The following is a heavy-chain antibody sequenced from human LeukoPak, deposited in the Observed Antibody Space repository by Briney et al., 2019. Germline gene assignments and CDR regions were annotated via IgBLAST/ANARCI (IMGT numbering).Heavy chain of an antibody. D-gene: IGHD3-22*01. CDR1: GFTVSSNY. V-gene: IGHV3-66*01. CDR3: AGASGQYYYDSSGYLDY. J-gene: IGHJ4*02. CDR2: IYSGGST. Sequence: GGSLRLSCAASGFTVSSNYMSWVRQAPGKGLEWVSVIYSGGSTYYANSVKGRFTISRDNSKNTLYLQMNSLRAEDTAVYYCAGASGQYYYDSSGYLDYWGQGTLVTVSS.